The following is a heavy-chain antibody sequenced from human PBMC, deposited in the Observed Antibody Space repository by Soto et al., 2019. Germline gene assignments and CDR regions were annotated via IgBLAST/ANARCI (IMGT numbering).Heavy chain of an antibody. D-gene: IGHD3-16*01. CDR3: ARVSRGAFDAFDI. CDR2: IIPILGIA. CDR1: GGTFSSYT. J-gene: IGHJ3*02. Sequence: GASVKVSCKASGGTFSSYTISWVRQAPGQGLEWMGRIIPILGIANYAQKFQGRVTITADKSTSTAYMELSSLRSEDTAVYYCARVSRGAFDAFDIWGQGTMVTVSS. V-gene: IGHV1-69*02.